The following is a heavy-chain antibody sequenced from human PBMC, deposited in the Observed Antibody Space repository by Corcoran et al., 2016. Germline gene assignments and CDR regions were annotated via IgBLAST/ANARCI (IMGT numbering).Heavy chain of an antibody. V-gene: IGHV1-69*01. D-gene: IGHD2-2*01. Sequence: QVQLVQSGAEVKKPGSSVKVSCKASGGTFSSYAINWVRQAPGQGLEWMGGIIPIFDTANYAQKFQGRVTITADEPTNTANMEMSRLRSEDTAGYYCASSTTLGGIDVWGQGTTVTVSS. CDR1: GGTFSSYA. CDR3: ASSTTLGGIDV. J-gene: IGHJ6*02. CDR2: IIPIFDTA.